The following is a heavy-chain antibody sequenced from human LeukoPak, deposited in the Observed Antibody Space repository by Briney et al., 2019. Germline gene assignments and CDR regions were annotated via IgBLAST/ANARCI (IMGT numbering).Heavy chain of an antibody. CDR2: IKQDGSEK. J-gene: IGHJ3*02. CDR1: GFTFSSYW. Sequence: GGSLRLSCAASGFTFSSYWMSWVRQAPGKGLEWVANIKQDGSEKYHVDSVKGRFTISRDNAKNSLYLQMNSLRAEDTAVYYCARDRAYDSRFDAFDIWGQGTMVTVSS. CDR3: ARDRAYDSRFDAFDI. D-gene: IGHD3-22*01. V-gene: IGHV3-7*01.